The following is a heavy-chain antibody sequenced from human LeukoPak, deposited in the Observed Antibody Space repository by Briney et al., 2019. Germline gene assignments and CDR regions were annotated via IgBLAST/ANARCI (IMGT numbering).Heavy chain of an antibody. CDR1: GGSISSGSYY. Sequence: PSETLSLTCTVSGGSISSGSYYWSWIRQPAGKGLEWIGHIYTSGRTNYNPSLKSRVTISVDTSKNLFSLRLSSVTAADTAVYYCASPYYYDFSRIDYWGQGTLVTVSS. J-gene: IGHJ4*02. V-gene: IGHV4-61*09. CDR2: IYTSGRT. D-gene: IGHD3-22*01. CDR3: ASPYYYDFSRIDY.